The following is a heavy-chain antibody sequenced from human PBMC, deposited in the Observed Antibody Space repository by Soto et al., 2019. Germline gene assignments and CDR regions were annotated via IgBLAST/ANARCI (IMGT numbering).Heavy chain of an antibody. CDR3: ARGGGWTYNWFGP. CDR2: ISAYNGNT. Sequence: QVQLVQSGAEVKKPGASVKVSCKASGYTFTSYGISWVRQAPGQGLEWMGWISAYNGNTNYAQKLQGRVTMTTDTSTSTPCRELRGLRGDGEAVYYCARGGGWTYNWFGPWCEGTLVTV. D-gene: IGHD3-16*01. J-gene: IGHJ5*02. V-gene: IGHV1-18*01. CDR1: GYTFTSYG.